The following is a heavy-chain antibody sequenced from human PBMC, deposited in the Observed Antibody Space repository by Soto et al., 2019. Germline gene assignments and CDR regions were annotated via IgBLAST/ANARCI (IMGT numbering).Heavy chain of an antibody. Sequence: GGSLRLSCAASGFTFSNAWMSWVRQAPGKGLEWVGRIKSKTDGGTTDYAAPVTGRFTISRDDSKNTLYLQMNSLKTEDTAVYYCTTDNHGYSYGLSFDYWGQGTLVTVSS. V-gene: IGHV3-15*01. CDR1: GFTFSNAW. CDR3: TTDNHGYSYGLSFDY. CDR2: IKSKTDGGTT. J-gene: IGHJ4*02. D-gene: IGHD5-18*01.